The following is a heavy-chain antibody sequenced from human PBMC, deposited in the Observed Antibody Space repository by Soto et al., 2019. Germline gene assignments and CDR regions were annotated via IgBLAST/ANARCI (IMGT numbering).Heavy chain of an antibody. CDR3: ARDGGRHSGGIDY. J-gene: IGHJ4*02. CDR2: IIPIFGTA. CDR1: GGTFSSYS. V-gene: IGHV1-69*01. D-gene: IGHD1-26*01. Sequence: QVQLVQSGAEVKKPGSSVKVSCKASGGTFSSYSINWVRQAPGQGLEWMVEIIPIFGTANYAQKFQGRVTITADESTSTAYMELSSLRSEAKAVYYCARDGGRHSGGIDYWGQGTLVTVSS.